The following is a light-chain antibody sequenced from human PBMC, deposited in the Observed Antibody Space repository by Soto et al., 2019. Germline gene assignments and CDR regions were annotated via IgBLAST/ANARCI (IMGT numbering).Light chain of an antibody. J-gene: IGKJ4*01. CDR2: AAS. CDR1: QGISSY. CDR3: QQYYSYPLT. Sequence: AIRMTQSPSSLSASTGDRVTITCRASQGISSYLAWYQQKPGKAPKLLIYAASTLQSGVPSRFSGSGSGKDSTLTISCLQSEDFATYYCQQYYSYPLTFGGGTKVEIK. V-gene: IGKV1-8*01.